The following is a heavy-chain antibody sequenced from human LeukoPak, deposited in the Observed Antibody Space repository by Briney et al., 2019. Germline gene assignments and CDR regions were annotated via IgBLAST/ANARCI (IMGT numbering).Heavy chain of an antibody. Sequence: GGSLRLSCAASRFTFSSYAMHWVRQAPRKGLEWVAVISYDDESNKYYAASVKGRFTISRDNSKNTLYLQMNSLRPEDTAVYYCARRRYFDYWGQGTLVTVSS. J-gene: IGHJ4*02. V-gene: IGHV3-30-3*01. CDR2: ISYDDESNK. CDR1: RFTFSSYA. CDR3: ARRRYFDY.